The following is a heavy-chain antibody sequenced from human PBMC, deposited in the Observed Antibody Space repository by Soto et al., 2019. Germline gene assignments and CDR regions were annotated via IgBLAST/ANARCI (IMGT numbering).Heavy chain of an antibody. CDR1: GYIFVNYG. CDR2: ISHYTGNT. V-gene: IGHV1-18*01. J-gene: IGHJ6*02. D-gene: IGHD3-16*01. CDR3: VRLDNYVTPTPQDV. Sequence: QVQLVQSGDEVKKPGASVKVSCKASGYIFVNYGIAWVRQAPGQGLEWMGWISHYTGNTHSASKVQGRLTMTTDTATSTANMDLGSLTSDDTAVYYCVRLDNYVTPTPQDVWGQGTTVTVSS.